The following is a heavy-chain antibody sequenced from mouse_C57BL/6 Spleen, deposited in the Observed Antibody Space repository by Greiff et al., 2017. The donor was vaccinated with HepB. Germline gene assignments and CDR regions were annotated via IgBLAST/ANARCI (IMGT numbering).Heavy chain of an antibody. CDR1: GFTFSDYG. Sequence: EVKLQESGGGLVKPGGSLKLSCAASGFTFSDYGMHWVRQAPEKGLEWVAYISSGSSTIYYADTVKGRFTISRDNAKNTLFLQMTSLRSEDTAMYYCAREGTWAWFAYWGQGTLVTVSA. D-gene: IGHD3-3*01. V-gene: IGHV5-17*01. J-gene: IGHJ3*01. CDR3: AREGTWAWFAY. CDR2: ISSGSSTI.